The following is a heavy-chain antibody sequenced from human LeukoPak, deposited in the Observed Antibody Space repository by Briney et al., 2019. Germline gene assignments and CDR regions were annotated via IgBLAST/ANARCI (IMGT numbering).Heavy chain of an antibody. CDR3: VVAAAEGVMIHYFDY. Sequence: GGSLRLSCAASGFTFSSYGMIWVRQAPGKGLEWVSSISSTSDYIYYADSVKGRFTISRDNSKNTLYLQMNSLRAEDTAVYYCVVAAAEGVMIHYFDYWGQGTLVTVSS. CDR2: ISSTSDYI. D-gene: IGHD6-13*01. CDR1: GFTFSSYG. V-gene: IGHV3-23*01. J-gene: IGHJ4*02.